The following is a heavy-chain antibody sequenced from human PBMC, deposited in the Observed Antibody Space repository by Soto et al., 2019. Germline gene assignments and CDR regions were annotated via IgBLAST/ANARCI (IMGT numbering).Heavy chain of an antibody. CDR2: IKQDGSEK. D-gene: IGHD6-13*01. J-gene: IGHJ4*02. CDR3: AREQLQVVIPDY. CDR1: GFPFSSYL. Sequence: PGGSLRLSCAASGFPFSSYLMNWVRQAPGKGLEWVANIKQDGSEKYYVDSVKGRFTISRDNTKNSLYLQMNSLRAEDTAVYYCAREQLQVVIPDYWGQGTLVTVSS. V-gene: IGHV3-7*01.